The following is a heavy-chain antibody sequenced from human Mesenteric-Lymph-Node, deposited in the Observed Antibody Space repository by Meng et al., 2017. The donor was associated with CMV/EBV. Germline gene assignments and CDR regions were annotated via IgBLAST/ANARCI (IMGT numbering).Heavy chain of an antibody. CDR2: IRYDGSNE. Sequence: GGSLRLSCAASGVSFSSYGMHWVRQAPGKGLEWVAFIRYDGSNENYADSVKGRFTISRDNSKNTLYLQMNSLRAEDTAVYYCAKDSSSTGYYFDYWGQGTLVTVSS. D-gene: IGHD6-6*01. J-gene: IGHJ4*02. CDR3: AKDSSSTGYYFDY. V-gene: IGHV3-30*02. CDR1: GVSFSSYG.